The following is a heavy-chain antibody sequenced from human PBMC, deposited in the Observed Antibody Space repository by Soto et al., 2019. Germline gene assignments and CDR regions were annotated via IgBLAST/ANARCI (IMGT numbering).Heavy chain of an antibody. J-gene: IGHJ4*02. D-gene: IGHD2-15*01. V-gene: IGHV3-9*01. CDR2: ISWNGNII. CDR1: GFTFDEYA. Sequence: EVQLVESGGGLVQPGRSLRVSCAASGFTFDEYAMHWVRRVPGKGLEWVSSISWNGNIIGYAGSVKGRFTISRDNAKNSLYLQMNSLRPEDTALYFCAKGSPDAFCGGGRCYFDSWGQGTLVTVSS. CDR3: AKGSPDAFCGGGRCYFDS.